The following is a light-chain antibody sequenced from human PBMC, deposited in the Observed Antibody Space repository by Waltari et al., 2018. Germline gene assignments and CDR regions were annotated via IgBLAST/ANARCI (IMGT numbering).Light chain of an antibody. CDR2: RNT. J-gene: IGLJ3*02. Sequence: QSVLTQPPSAAATPGQRVTISCSGSSSNTGRTYVYWYQQLPGAAPKPLISRNTQRPSGVPDRFSASKSGTSTSLAISGLRSEDEADYYCAAWDDSLSAWVFGGGTKVTVL. CDR1: SSNTGRTY. CDR3: AAWDDSLSAWV. V-gene: IGLV1-47*01.